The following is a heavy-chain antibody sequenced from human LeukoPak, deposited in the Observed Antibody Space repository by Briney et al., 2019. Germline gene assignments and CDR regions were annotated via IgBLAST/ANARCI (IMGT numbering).Heavy chain of an antibody. CDR2: ISSSSSYI. CDR1: GFTFSSYS. J-gene: IGHJ4*02. V-gene: IGHV3-21*01. D-gene: IGHD1-26*01. CDR3: ARGYSGSYTNY. Sequence: GGSLRLSCAASGFTFSSYSMNWVHQAPGKGLEWVSSISSSSSYIYYADSVKGRFTISRDNAKNSLYLQMNSLRAEDTAVYYCARGYSGSYTNYWGQGTLVTVSS.